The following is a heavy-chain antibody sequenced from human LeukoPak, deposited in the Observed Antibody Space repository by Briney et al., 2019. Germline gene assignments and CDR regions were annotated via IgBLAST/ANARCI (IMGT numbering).Heavy chain of an antibody. CDR3: ARVRNMVDLDY. Sequence: GGSLRLSCADSGFTFSSHWMHWVRQAPGKGLEWVSSISSISSYIYYADGVKGRCTISKDNANNSLYLQINRLRAEDPAVYYCARVRNMVDLDYWGQGTLVTVSS. J-gene: IGHJ4*02. V-gene: IGHV3-21*01. CDR1: GFTFSSHW. D-gene: IGHD4/OR15-4a*01. CDR2: ISSISSYI.